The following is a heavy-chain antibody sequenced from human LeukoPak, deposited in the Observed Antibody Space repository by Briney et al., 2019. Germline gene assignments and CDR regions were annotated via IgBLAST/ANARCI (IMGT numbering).Heavy chain of an antibody. D-gene: IGHD4-17*01. V-gene: IGHV4-34*01. CDR2: INDSGST. CDR1: GGSFSGYY. CDR3: ARERADYGDYFDY. Sequence: SETLSLTCAVYGGSFSGYYWNWIRQPPGKGLEWIGEINDSGSTNYSPSLKSRVTISVDTSKNQFSLKLSSVTAADTAVYYCARERADYGDYFDYWGQGTLVTVSS. J-gene: IGHJ4*02.